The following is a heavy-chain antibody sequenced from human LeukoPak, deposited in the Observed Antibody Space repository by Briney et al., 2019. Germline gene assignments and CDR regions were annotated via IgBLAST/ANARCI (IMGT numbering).Heavy chain of an antibody. D-gene: IGHD4-17*01. CDR1: GGSISGSY. Sequence: SETLSLTCTVSGGSISGSYRSWIRQPPGKGLEWIAYMYNSGSTNYNPSLKSRVTISIDTSKNQFSLKLSSLTAADTAIYYCARGIESYGDYGYWGQGTLVTVSS. J-gene: IGHJ4*02. CDR2: MYNSGST. V-gene: IGHV4-59*01. CDR3: ARGIESYGDYGY.